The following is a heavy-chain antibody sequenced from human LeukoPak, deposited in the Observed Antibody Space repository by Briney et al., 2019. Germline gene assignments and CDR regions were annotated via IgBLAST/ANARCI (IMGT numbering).Heavy chain of an antibody. CDR2: IYYSGST. CDR1: GGSISSYY. Sequence: SETLSLTCTVSGGSISSYYWSWIRQPPGKGLEWIGYIYYSGSTNYNPSLKSRVTISVDTSKNQFSLKLSSVTAADTAVYYCAREGYGSGSYSLGLDYWGQGTLVTVSS. J-gene: IGHJ4*02. D-gene: IGHD3-10*01. V-gene: IGHV4-59*01. CDR3: AREGYGSGSYSLGLDY.